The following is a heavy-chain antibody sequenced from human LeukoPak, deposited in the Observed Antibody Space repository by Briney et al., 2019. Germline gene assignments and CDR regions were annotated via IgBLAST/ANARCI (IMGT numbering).Heavy chain of an antibody. CDR1: GYSITSGYY. J-gene: IGHJ4*02. CDR2: IYHSGDT. Sequence: SETLSLTCIVSGYSITSGYYWGWIRQPPGKGLEWIGSIYHSGDTYYNPSLKSRVTISVDTSKNQFSLKLDSVTAADTAVYYCARDQGSGYSSRGFDYWGQGTLVTVSS. D-gene: IGHD3-22*01. V-gene: IGHV4-38-2*02. CDR3: ARDQGSGYSSRGFDY.